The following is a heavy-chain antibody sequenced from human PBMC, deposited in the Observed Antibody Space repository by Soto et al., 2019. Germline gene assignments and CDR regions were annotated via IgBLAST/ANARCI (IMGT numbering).Heavy chain of an antibody. Sequence: QVQLVQSGAEVKKPGASVKVSCKASGYTFTSYGISWVRQAPGQGLEWMGWISAYNGNTNYAQKLQGRVTMTTATPTSTAYMELRSLRSDDTAVYYCARWVSGTTVYYYYGMDVWGQGTTVTVSS. V-gene: IGHV1-18*01. CDR1: GYTFTSYG. CDR2: ISAYNGNT. D-gene: IGHD1-7*01. CDR3: ARWVSGTTVYYYYGMDV. J-gene: IGHJ6*02.